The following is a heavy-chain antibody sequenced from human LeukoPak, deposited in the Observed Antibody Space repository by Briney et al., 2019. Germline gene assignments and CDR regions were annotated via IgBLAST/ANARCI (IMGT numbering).Heavy chain of an antibody. CDR1: GDSISSTNYY. V-gene: IGHV4-39*07. CDR2: IYYSGST. CDR3: ARDYPRYFDL. J-gene: IGHJ2*01. Sequence: PSETLSLTCTVSGDSISSTNYYWGWIRQPPGKGLEWIGSIYYSGSTYYNPSLKSRVTISVDTSKNQFSLKLSSVTAADTAVYYCARDYPRYFDLWGRGTLVTVSS.